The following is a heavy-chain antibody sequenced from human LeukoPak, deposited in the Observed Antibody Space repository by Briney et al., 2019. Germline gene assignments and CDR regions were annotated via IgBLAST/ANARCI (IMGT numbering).Heavy chain of an antibody. V-gene: IGHV4-34*01. J-gene: IGHJ6*03. CDR3: ASPSRYYYYYMDV. CDR1: GGSFSGYY. Sequence: SETLSLTCAVYGGSFSGYYWSWIRQPPGKGLEWIGEINHSGSTNYNPSLKSRVPISVDTSKNQFSLKLSSVTAADTAVYYCASPSRYYYYYMDVWGKGTTVTVSS. CDR2: INHSGST.